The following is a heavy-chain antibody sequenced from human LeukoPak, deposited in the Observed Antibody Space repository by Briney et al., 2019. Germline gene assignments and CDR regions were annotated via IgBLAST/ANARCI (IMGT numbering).Heavy chain of an antibody. CDR2: ISSNGGST. D-gene: IGHD3-9*01. CDR1: GFTFSSYA. CDR3: ARAYDGLVDY. Sequence: GGSLRLSCAASGFTFSSYAMHWVRQAPGKGLEYVSAISSNGGSTYYANSVKGRFTISRDNSKNTLYLQMGSLRAEDMAVYYCARAYDGLVDYWGQGILVTVSS. J-gene: IGHJ4*02. V-gene: IGHV3-64*01.